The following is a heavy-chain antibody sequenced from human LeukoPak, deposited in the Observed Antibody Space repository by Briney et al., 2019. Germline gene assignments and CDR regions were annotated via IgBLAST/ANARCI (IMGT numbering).Heavy chain of an antibody. CDR2: ISWNSGSI. CDR1: GFTFDDYA. D-gene: IGHD3-22*01. J-gene: IGHJ4*02. CDR3: AKGFYDSSGYYYEGASSTYCFDY. Sequence: PGGSLRVSCAASGFTFDDYAMHWVRQAPGNGLEWVSGISWNSGSIGYADSVKGRFTISRDNAKNSLYLQMNSLRAEDTALYYCAKGFYDSSGYYYEGASSTYCFDYWGQGTLVTVSS. V-gene: IGHV3-9*01.